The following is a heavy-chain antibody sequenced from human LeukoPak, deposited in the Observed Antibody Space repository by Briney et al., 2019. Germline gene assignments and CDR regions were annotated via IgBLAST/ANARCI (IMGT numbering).Heavy chain of an antibody. D-gene: IGHD2-15*01. CDR2: IQPKSGGQ. V-gene: IGHV1-2*02. J-gene: IGHJ4*02. Sequence: ASVKVSCKGSGYTFTDCNVYWVRQPPGQGPEWMGWIQPKSGGQIYAHRFQGRITTTRDRSTSTAYMELSSLRYADTAVYYCARRYCSGGSCIPDYWGQGTLVTVSS. CDR1: GYTFTDCN. CDR3: ARRYCSGGSCIPDY.